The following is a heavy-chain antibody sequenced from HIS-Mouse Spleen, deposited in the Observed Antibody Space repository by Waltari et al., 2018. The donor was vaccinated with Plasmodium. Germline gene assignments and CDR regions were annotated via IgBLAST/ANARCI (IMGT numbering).Heavy chain of an antibody. CDR2: IDWDDDK. D-gene: IGHD6-6*01. Sequence: QVTLRESGPALVKPTQTLTLTCTFSGFSLRTSELCVTWVRQPPRNALEWLARIDWDDDKYYSTSLKTRLTISKDTSKNQVVLTMTNMDPVDTATYYCARTTYSSSSAKYYYYGMDVWGQGTTVTVSS. V-gene: IGHV2-70*15. CDR1: GFSLRTSELC. CDR3: ARTTYSSSSAKYYYYGMDV. J-gene: IGHJ6*02.